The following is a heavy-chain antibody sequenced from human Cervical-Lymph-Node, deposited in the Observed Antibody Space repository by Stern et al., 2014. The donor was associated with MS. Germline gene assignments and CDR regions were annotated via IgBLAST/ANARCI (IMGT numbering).Heavy chain of an antibody. CDR1: GFTFSSYS. CDR2: ISSGCSYI. Sequence: EVQLVESGGGLVKPGGSLRLSCAASGFTFSSYSMNLVRQAQGQGLARDASISSGCSYIYYADSLKGLFTISRDNAKNSLYLQMNSLRAEDTAVYYCARGRGGNYRYYFDYWGQGTLVTVSS. J-gene: IGHJ4*02. V-gene: IGHV3-21*01. D-gene: IGHD4-23*01. CDR3: ARGRGGNYRYYFDY.